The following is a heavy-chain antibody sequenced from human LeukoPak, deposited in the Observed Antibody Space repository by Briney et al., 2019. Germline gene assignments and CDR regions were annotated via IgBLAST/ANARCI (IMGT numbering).Heavy chain of an antibody. CDR1: GFTFSDYA. D-gene: IGHD2-15*01. CDR2: ISGSGDKT. Sequence: GGSLRLSCAASGFTFSDYAMSWVRQAPGGGLEWVSTISGSGDKTFHADSVKGRFTTSRDNSKNTLSLQMSSLRVEDSAVYFCAKDTSAWWYHRAYMNVWGTGTTVTVSS. CDR3: AKDTSAWWYHRAYMNV. V-gene: IGHV3-23*01. J-gene: IGHJ6*03.